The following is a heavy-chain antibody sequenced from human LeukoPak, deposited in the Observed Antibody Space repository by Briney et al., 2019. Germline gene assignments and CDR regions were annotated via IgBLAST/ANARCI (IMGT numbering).Heavy chain of an antibody. CDR1: GGSISSYY. CDR3: AREKEQQLVRNWYFDL. CDR2: IYYTGST. J-gene: IGHJ2*01. D-gene: IGHD6-13*01. Sequence: PSETLSLTCTVSGGSISSYYWSWIRQPPGKGLEWIGYIYYTGSTNYNPSLKSRVTISVDTSKNQFSLKLSSVTAADTAMYYCAREKEQQLVRNWYFDLWGRGTLVTVSS. V-gene: IGHV4-59*01.